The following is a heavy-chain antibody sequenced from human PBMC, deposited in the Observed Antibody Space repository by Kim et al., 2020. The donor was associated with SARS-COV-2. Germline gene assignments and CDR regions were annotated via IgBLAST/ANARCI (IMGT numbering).Heavy chain of an antibody. CDR1: GDSVSSNSAA. CDR2: TYYRSKWYN. J-gene: IGHJ6*02. Sequence: SQTLSLTCAISGDSVSSNSAAWNWIRQSPSRGLEWLGRTYYRSKWYNDYAVSVKSRITINPDTSKNQFSLQLNSVTPEDTAVYYCARDKGYCSSTSCYPDYYYYGMDGWGQGTTVTVSS. CDR3: ARDKGYCSSTSCYPDYYYYGMDG. D-gene: IGHD2-2*01. V-gene: IGHV6-1*01.